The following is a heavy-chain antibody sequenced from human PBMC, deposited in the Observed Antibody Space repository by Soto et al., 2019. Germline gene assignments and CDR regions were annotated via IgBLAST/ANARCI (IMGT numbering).Heavy chain of an antibody. D-gene: IGHD6-13*01. CDR1: GYTFTSYG. J-gene: IGHJ3*02. Sequence: VQLVQSGAEVKKPGASVTVSCEASGYTFTSYGISWVRQAPGQGLEWVGWTSVYNGNTNHAQKLQGRVTMTTDTATSTAYTDLRLLRSDDTAGYYCARRGHYSSTPLSNAFESWGQGTMVTVSS. CDR2: TSVYNGNT. CDR3: ARRGHYSSTPLSNAFES. V-gene: IGHV1-18*01.